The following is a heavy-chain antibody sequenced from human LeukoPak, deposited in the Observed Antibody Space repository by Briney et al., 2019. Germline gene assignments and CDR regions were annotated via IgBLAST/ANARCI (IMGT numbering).Heavy chain of an antibody. D-gene: IGHD2-2*01. CDR1: GYTFTGYY. CDR2: INPNSGGT. Sequence: GASVKVSCTASGYTFTGYYMHWVRQAPGQGLEWMGWINPNSGGTNYAQKFQGRVTMARDTSISTAYMELSRLRSDDTAVYYCASLVVPAANFDYWGQGTLVTVSS. V-gene: IGHV1-2*02. CDR3: ASLVVPAANFDY. J-gene: IGHJ4*02.